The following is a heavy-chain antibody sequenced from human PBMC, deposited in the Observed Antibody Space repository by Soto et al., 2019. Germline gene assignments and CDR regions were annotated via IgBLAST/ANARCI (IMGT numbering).Heavy chain of an antibody. CDR1: GGSMKNFF. J-gene: IGHJ5*02. CDR3: AASEVGLISVLGT. V-gene: IGHV4-59*01. CDR2: IPYSGGP. Sequence: PSETLSLTCTVSGGSMKNFFWSWIRQPPGKGLEWIGYIPYSGGPTYTPSLKSRVSIAIDTSRNQFSLRLTSVTTADTAVYYCAASEVGLISVLGTWGQGTQVTASS. D-gene: IGHD3-10*02.